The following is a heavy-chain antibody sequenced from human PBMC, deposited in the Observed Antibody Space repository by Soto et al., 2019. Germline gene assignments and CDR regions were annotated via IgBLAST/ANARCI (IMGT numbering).Heavy chain of an antibody. Sequence: GESLKISCAASGFTFSTYSMSWVRQAPGKGLEWVSVISGSGSPTYYSDSVKGRFTISRDNSKNMLYLQMNSLRAEDTAVYSYARDPRGFDLWGQGPLVTVSS. J-gene: IGHJ5*02. CDR1: GFTFSTYS. CDR2: ISGSGSPT. CDR3: ARDPRGFDL. V-gene: IGHV3-23*01.